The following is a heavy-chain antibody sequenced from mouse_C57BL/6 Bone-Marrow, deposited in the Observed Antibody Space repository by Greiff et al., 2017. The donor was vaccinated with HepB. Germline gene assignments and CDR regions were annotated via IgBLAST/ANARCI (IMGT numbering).Heavy chain of an antibody. Sequence: EVMLVESGGGLVKPGGSLKLSCAASGFTFSSYAMSWVRQTPEKRLEWVATISDGGSYTYYPDNVKGRFTISRDNAKNNLYLQMSHLKSEDTAMYYCARGGYYAKDYWGQGTSVTVSS. CDR2: ISDGGSYT. CDR3: ARGGYYAKDY. CDR1: GFTFSSYA. J-gene: IGHJ4*01. V-gene: IGHV5-4*03.